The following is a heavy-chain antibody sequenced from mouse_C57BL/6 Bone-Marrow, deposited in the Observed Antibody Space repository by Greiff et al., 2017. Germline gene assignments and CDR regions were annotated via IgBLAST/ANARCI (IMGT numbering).Heavy chain of an antibody. CDR2: IDPNSGGT. CDR1: GYTFTSYW. J-gene: IGHJ4*01. D-gene: IGHD3-2*02. CDR3: ARGLHSSGYAMDY. Sequence: VQLQQPGAELVKPGASVKLSCKASGYTFTSYWMHWVKQRPGRGLAWIGRIDPNSGGTKYNEKFKSKATLTVDKPSSTAYMQLSSLTAEDAAVYYGARGLHSSGYAMDYWGQGTSVTVAS. V-gene: IGHV1-72*01.